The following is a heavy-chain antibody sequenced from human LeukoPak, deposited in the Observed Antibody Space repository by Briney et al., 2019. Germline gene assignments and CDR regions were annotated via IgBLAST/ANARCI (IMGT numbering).Heavy chain of an antibody. D-gene: IGHD3-10*01. CDR2: ISSSSSYT. Sequence: PGGSLRLSCAASGFTFSDYYMSWIRQAPGKGLEWVSYISSSSSYTNYADSVKGRFTISRDNAKNSLYLQMNSLRAEDTAVYYCARCHHPVLLWFEELLEGGWFDPWGQGTLVTVSS. CDR3: ARCHHPVLLWFEELLEGGWFDP. V-gene: IGHV3-11*06. J-gene: IGHJ5*02. CDR1: GFTFSDYY.